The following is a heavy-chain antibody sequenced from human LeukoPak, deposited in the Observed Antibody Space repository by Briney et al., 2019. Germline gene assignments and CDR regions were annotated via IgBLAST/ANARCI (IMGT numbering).Heavy chain of an antibody. CDR3: ARAASSVDYSGSYSPFDY. Sequence: SETLSLTCSVYGGSFSGYCWSWIRQPPGKGLEWIGEINHSGSTNYNPSLKTRLTISVDTSKNQFSLKLSSVTAADTAVYYCARAASSVDYSGSYSPFDYWGQGTLVTVSS. D-gene: IGHD1-26*01. CDR1: GGSFSGYC. J-gene: IGHJ4*02. CDR2: INHSGST. V-gene: IGHV4-34*01.